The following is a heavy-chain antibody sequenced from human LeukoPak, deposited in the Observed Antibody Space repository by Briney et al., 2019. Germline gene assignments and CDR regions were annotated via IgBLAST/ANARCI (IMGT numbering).Heavy chain of an antibody. D-gene: IGHD6-19*01. CDR1: GFTFDDYA. Sequence: GGSLRLSCAASGFTFDDYAMHWVRRAPGKGLEWVSGISWSSGRIGYADSVKGRFTISRDNAKNSLYLQMNGLRPEDTALYYCAKDRIAVTGPLAMDVWGQGTTVIVSS. CDR3: AKDRIAVTGPLAMDV. CDR2: ISWSSGRI. V-gene: IGHV3-9*01. J-gene: IGHJ6*02.